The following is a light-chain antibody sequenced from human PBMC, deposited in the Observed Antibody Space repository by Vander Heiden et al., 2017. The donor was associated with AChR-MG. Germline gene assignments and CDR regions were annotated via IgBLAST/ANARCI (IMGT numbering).Light chain of an antibody. V-gene: IGKV3-15*01. J-gene: IGKJ4*01. CDR2: GAS. CDR3: QHYTNWPLT. CDR1: PSVTSN. Sequence: EIVMTQSPATLSVSPGERATLFCRASPSVTSNLGWYQQKPGQTPRLLIYGASTRATGVPARFGGSGSATEFTLTISSLQSEDLAVYYCQHYTNWPLTFGGGTKVEFK.